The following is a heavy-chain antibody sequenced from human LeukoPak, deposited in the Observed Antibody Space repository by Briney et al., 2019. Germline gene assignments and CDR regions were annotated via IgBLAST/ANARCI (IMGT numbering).Heavy chain of an antibody. CDR3: ARVVGVAGNQH. CDR2: ISSSSSYI. D-gene: IGHD6-19*01. CDR1: GFTFSSYS. V-gene: IGHV3-21*01. J-gene: IGHJ1*01. Sequence: KPGGSLRLSRAASGFTFSSYSMNWVRQAPGKGLEWVSSISSSSSYIYYADSVKGRFTISRDNAKNSLYLQMNSLRAEDTAVYYCARVVGVAGNQHWGQGTLVTVSS.